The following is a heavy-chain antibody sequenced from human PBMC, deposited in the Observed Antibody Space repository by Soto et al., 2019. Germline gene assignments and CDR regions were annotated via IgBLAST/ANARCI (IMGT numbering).Heavy chain of an antibody. CDR2: IYAGDSDT. V-gene: IGHV5-51*01. D-gene: IGHD3-3*01. CDR3: ARHESVLRFLEWLNKIAFDI. Sequence: GEALKISCKWSGYSLTSYWIGWGRQMPGEGLGWMGIIYAGDSDTRYSPSCQGQVTISADKSISTAYLQWSSLKASDTAMYYCARHESVLRFLEWLNKIAFDIRGQGTMVTVSS. J-gene: IGHJ3*02. CDR1: GYSLTSYW.